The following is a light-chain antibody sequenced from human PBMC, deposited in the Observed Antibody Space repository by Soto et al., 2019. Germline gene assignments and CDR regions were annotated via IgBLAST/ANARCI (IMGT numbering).Light chain of an antibody. CDR2: DDN. J-gene: IGLJ1*01. CDR3: GSGDSSLSAYV. CDR1: SSNIGGNA. V-gene: IGLV1-51*01. Sequence: HSVLTQPPSVSAAPGQKVTISCSGSSSNIGGNAVSWYQQLPGTAPKLLIYDDNKRPSGIPDRFSGSKSGTSATLGITGFQTGDEADYYCGSGDSSLSAYVFGTGTKV.